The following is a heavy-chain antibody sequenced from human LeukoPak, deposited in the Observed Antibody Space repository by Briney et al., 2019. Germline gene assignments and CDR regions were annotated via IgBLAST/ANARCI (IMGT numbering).Heavy chain of an antibody. CDR2: IYTRAST. V-gene: IGHV4-4*07. CDR1: AGSISGYN. CDR3: ARELETAAGAESVVFDP. J-gene: IGHJ5*02. D-gene: IGHD5/OR15-5a*01. Sequence: SETLALTATVAAGSISGYNWMWILQSAGKGLEWIRLIYTRASTIYNPSLKSRVTISVDPSKNQFSLKLSSVSAADTVVYYWARELETAAGAESVVFDPWGQGTLGTVSS.